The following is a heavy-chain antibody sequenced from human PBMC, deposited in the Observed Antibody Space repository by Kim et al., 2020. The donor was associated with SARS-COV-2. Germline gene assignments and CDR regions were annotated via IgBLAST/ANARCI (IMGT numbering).Heavy chain of an antibody. Sequence: SETLSLTCAVYGGSFSGYYWSWIRQPPGKGLEWIGEINHSGSTNYNPSLKSRVTISVDTSKNQFSLKLSSVTAADTAVYYCVRVRYSYGSPYYYYYYGMDVWGQGTTVTVSS. CDR1: GGSFSGYY. CDR3: VRVRYSYGSPYYYYYYGMDV. CDR2: INHSGST. D-gene: IGHD5-18*01. V-gene: IGHV4-34*01. J-gene: IGHJ6*02.